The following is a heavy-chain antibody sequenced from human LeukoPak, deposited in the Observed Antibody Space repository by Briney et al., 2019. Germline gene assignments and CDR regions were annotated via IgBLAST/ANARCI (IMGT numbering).Heavy chain of an antibody. Sequence: GGSLRLSCAASGFTFSSYSMNWVRQAPGKGLEWVSSISSSSSYIYYADSVKGRFTISRDNAKNSLYLQMNSLRAEDTAVYYCARDWSSGYDYAFDYWGQGTLVTDSS. CDR3: ARDWSSGYDYAFDY. J-gene: IGHJ4*02. V-gene: IGHV3-21*01. CDR2: ISSSSSYI. D-gene: IGHD5-12*01. CDR1: GFTFSSYS.